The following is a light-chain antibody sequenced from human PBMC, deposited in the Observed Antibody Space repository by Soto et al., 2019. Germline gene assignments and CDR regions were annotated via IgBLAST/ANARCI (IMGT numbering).Light chain of an antibody. CDR3: QSYDSSNQAV. CDR2: EDN. J-gene: IGLJ7*01. CDR1: SGSIASNY. Sequence: NFMLTQPHSVSESPGKTVTISCTRSSGSIASNYVQWYQQRPGSAPTTVIYEDNQRPSGVPDRFSGSIDSSSNSASLTISGLKTEDEADCYCQSYDSSNQAVFGGGTQLTVL. V-gene: IGLV6-57*03.